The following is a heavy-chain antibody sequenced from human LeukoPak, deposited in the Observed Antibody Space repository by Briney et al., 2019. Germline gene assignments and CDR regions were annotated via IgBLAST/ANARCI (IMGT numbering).Heavy chain of an antibody. CDR2: IRYDGTNK. CDR3: ARDEDSSGYYHYYYGMDV. CDR1: GFTFSSYG. D-gene: IGHD3-22*01. Sequence: PGGSLRLSCAASGFTFSSYGMHWVRQAPGKGLEWVAFIRYDGTNKYYADSVKGRFTISRDNSKNTLYLQMNSLRSEDTAVYYCARDEDSSGYYHYYYGMDVWGQGTTVTVSS. V-gene: IGHV3-30*02. J-gene: IGHJ6*02.